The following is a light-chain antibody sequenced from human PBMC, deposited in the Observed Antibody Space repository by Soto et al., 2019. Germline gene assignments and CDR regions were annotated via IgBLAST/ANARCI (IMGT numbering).Light chain of an antibody. CDR1: QGISGY. CDR3: QQLNSYTQT. CDR2: AAS. V-gene: IGKV1-9*01. J-gene: IGKJ1*01. Sequence: IQLTQSPSSLSSSFGDRVTITWGASQGISGYLAWYQQKPGKAPKLLIYAASTLQSGVPSRFSGSGSGTDFTLTISSLQNEDFATYYCQQLNSYTQTFGQGTKVDIK.